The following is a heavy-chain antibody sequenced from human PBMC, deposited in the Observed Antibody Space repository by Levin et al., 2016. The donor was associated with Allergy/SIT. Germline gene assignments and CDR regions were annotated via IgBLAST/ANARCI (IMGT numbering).Heavy chain of an antibody. V-gene: IGHV3-7*03. Sequence: GESLKISCVASGFSFSSYWMSWVRQPPGKGLEWVASIKGDGTEPHYVDSVKGRFSISRDNAENSLYLDINSLRAEDTAVYYCVKDYPELVVYCGNTACSTWGRGTLVTVSS. CDR1: GFSFSSYW. CDR2: IKGDGTEP. J-gene: IGHJ4*01. D-gene: IGHD2-2*01. CDR3: VKDYPELVVYCGNTACST.